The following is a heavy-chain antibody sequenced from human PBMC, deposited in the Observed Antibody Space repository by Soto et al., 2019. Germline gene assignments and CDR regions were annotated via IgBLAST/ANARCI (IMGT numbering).Heavy chain of an antibody. J-gene: IGHJ4*02. CDR3: ARDGGVYFDY. V-gene: IGHV4-59*01. CDR2: IYYSGST. D-gene: IGHD3-10*01. Sequence: ASETLSLTCTVSGGSISSYYWSWILQPPGKGLEWIGYIYYSGSTNYNPSLKSRVTISVDTSKNQFSLKLSSVTAADTAVYYCARDGGVYFDYWGQGTLVTVSS. CDR1: GGSISSYY.